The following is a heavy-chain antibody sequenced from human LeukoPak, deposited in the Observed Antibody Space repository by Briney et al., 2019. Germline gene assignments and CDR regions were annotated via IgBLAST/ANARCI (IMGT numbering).Heavy chain of an antibody. V-gene: IGHV1-8*03. CDR3: ARGRTGIAAALSN. CDR2: MNPNSGNT. J-gene: IGHJ4*02. Sequence: VAPVKVSCKASGYTFTSYDINWVRQATGQGLEWMGWMNPNSGNTGYAQKFQGRVTITRNTSISTAYMELSSLRSEDTAVYYCARGRTGIAAALSNWGQGTLVTVSS. D-gene: IGHD6-13*01. CDR1: GYTFTSYD.